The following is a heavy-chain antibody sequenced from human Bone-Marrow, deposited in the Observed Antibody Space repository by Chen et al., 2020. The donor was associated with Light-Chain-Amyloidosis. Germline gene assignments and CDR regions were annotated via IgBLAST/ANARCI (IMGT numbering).Heavy chain of an antibody. CDR1: GFSLSGSG. Sequence: EVQLVESGGGLVRPGGSLKLSCEASGFSLSGSGIHWVRQASGKGLEWVARIRSISGPDATAYAPSVKGRFIVSRDDSKNMAYLQMSRLKVADTAVYYCTSRRIVGSPPVMHDYWGQGTRVTVST. D-gene: IGHD2-2*01. V-gene: IGHV3-73*02. CDR2: IRSISGPDAT. J-gene: IGHJ4*02. CDR3: TSRRIVGSPPVMHDY.